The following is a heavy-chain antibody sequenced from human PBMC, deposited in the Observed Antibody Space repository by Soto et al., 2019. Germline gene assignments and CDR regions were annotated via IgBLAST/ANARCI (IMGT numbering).Heavy chain of an antibody. J-gene: IGHJ4*02. D-gene: IGHD3-16*01. V-gene: IGHV4-30-4*01. Sequence: QVQLQESGPGLVKPSQTLSLTCTVSGDSISSGDYYWSWLRQTPGRGLEWIGFIHNTGRAYYNPSLQSRHTLSIDTPKNHFSLILRSLAAADAAMSDCAIAWGGGTYRADYWGQGTLVTVSS. CDR3: AIAWGGGTYRADY. CDR2: IHNTGRA. CDR1: GDSISSGDYY.